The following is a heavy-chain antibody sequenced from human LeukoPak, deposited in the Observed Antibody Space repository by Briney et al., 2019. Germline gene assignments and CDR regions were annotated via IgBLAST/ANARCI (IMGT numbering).Heavy chain of an antibody. J-gene: IGHJ4*02. CDR1: GGSISSYY. CDR2: IYYSGST. V-gene: IGHV4-59*01. CDR3: ARGEGWFGEFVRYFDY. Sequence: SETLSLTCTVSGGSISSYYWSWIRQPPGKGLEWIGYIYYSGSTNYNPSLKSRVTISVDTSKNQFSLKLSSVTAADTAVYYCARGEGWFGEFVRYFDYWGQGTLVTVSS. D-gene: IGHD3-10*01.